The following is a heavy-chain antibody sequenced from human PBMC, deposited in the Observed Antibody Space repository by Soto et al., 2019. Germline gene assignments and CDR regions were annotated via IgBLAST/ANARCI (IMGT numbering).Heavy chain of an antibody. V-gene: IGHV3-9*01. Sequence: GGSLRLSCAASGFTFEDYAMHWVRQAPGKGLEWVAGINWPGTYTSYAASVRGRFTISRDNGKNTLFLQMNSLGVDDTAFYYCAKDGQAGLPAAMELDYWGQGALVTVSS. CDR1: GFTFEDYA. J-gene: IGHJ4*02. D-gene: IGHD2-2*01. CDR3: AKDGQAGLPAAMELDY. CDR2: INWPGTYT.